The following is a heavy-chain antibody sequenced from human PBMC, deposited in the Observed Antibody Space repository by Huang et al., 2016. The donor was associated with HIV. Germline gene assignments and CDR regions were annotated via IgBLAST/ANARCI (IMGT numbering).Heavy chain of an antibody. V-gene: IGHV3-30*18. CDR3: AKDGADEEWDIDY. Sequence: VQLVESGGGVVQPGRSLRLACAASGFRFSTYGLHWVRQAPGKGLEGVAVISYDGSNKYYAQSVKGRFTISRDTSENKVYLQMNSLGHEDTAVYYCAKDGADEEWDIDYWGQGTLVTVSS. CDR1: GFRFSTYG. D-gene: IGHD1-26*01. CDR2: ISYDGSNK. J-gene: IGHJ4*02.